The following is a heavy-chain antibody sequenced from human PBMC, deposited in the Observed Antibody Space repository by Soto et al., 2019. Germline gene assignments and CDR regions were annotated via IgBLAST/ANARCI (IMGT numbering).Heavy chain of an antibody. D-gene: IGHD3-22*01. CDR1: GFTFSMYW. V-gene: IGHV3-74*01. Sequence: SGGSLRLSCAASGFTFSMYWMHWFRQAPGKGLVWVSRIKSEGSRTSYTDSVKGRFTISRDNAKNTLYLQMNSLRAEDTAVYYCARDYYDSSSFYSSSFDYWGQGTLVTVSS. CDR2: IKSEGSRT. CDR3: ARDYYDSSSFYSSSFDY. J-gene: IGHJ4*02.